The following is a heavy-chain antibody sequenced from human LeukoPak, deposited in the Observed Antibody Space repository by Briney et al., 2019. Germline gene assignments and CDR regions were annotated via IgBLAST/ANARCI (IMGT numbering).Heavy chain of an antibody. CDR1: GFIFSSYS. CDR3: ARDYNWGSDY. J-gene: IGHJ4*02. D-gene: IGHD1-20*01. Sequence: PGGSLRLSCAASGFIFSSYSMNWVRQAPGKGLEWVSYISHTNDIYYADSVRGRFTISRDKAKNSLYLQMNSLRDEDTAVYYCARDYNWGSDYWGQGTLVAVSS. V-gene: IGHV3-48*02. CDR2: ISHTNDI.